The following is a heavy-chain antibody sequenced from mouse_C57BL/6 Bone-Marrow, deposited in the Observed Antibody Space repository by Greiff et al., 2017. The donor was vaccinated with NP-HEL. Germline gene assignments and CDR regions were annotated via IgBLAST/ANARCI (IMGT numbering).Heavy chain of an antibody. Sequence: EVKLMESEGGLVQPGSSMKLSCTASGFTFSDYYMAWVRQVPEKGLEWVANINYDGSSTYYLDSLKSRFIISRDNAKNILYLQMSSLKSEDTATYYCARVLYDYLLFDYWGQGTTLTVSS. CDR1: GFTFSDYY. CDR3: ARVLYDYLLFDY. V-gene: IGHV5-16*01. J-gene: IGHJ2*01. CDR2: INYDGSST. D-gene: IGHD2-4*01.